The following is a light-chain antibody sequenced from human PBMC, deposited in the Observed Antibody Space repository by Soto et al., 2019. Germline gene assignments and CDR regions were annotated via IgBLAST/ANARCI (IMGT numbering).Light chain of an antibody. Sequence: EIVLTQSPATLSVSPGERATLSCRASQSVSSHLAWYQQKPGQAPRLLINGAATRATGLPARFSGSGSGTEFSLTITSLQSEDFAVYFCQQYNKWPITFGQGTRLEIK. CDR1: QSVSSH. CDR3: QQYNKWPIT. V-gene: IGKV3-15*01. J-gene: IGKJ5*01. CDR2: GAA.